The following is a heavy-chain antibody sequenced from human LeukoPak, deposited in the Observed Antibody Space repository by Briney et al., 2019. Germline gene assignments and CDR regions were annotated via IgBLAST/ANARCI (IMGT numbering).Heavy chain of an antibody. V-gene: IGHV3-30*04. CDR1: GFTFSSYA. Sequence: GGSLRLSCAASGFTFSSYAMHWVRQAPGKGLEWVAVISYDGSNKYYADSVKGRFTISRDNSKNTLYLQMNSLRAEDTAVYYCARSWIAARPKDYWGQGTLVTVSS. CDR3: ARSWIAARPKDY. J-gene: IGHJ4*02. CDR2: ISYDGSNK. D-gene: IGHD6-6*01.